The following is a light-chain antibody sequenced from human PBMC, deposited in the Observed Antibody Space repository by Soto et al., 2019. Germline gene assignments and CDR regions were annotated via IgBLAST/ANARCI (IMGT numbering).Light chain of an antibody. V-gene: IGKV1-39*01. CDR2: AAY. J-gene: IGKJ4*01. CDR3: VQSYSTAPLT. CDR1: QSISSY. Sequence: DIQMTQSPSSLSASVGDRVTITCRASQSISSYLNWYQLKPGKAPKLLIYAAYSLQSGVPSRFSGSGSGTDFALTISSLQPDDFATYYCVQSYSTAPLTLGGGTKVEIK.